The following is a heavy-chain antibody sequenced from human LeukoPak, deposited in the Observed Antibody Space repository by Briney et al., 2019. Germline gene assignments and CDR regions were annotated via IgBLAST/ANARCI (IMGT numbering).Heavy chain of an antibody. Sequence: PGGSLRLSCAASGFIFSNSGMHWVRQAPGKGLEWVAFIRYDESDKFYADSVKGRFTISRDNAKNSLYLQMNSLSAEDTAVYYCAREGGHCGGDCYPDAFDIWGQGTLVTVSS. CDR1: GFIFSNSG. V-gene: IGHV3-30*02. CDR2: IRYDESDK. CDR3: AREGGHCGGDCYPDAFDI. D-gene: IGHD2-21*02. J-gene: IGHJ3*02.